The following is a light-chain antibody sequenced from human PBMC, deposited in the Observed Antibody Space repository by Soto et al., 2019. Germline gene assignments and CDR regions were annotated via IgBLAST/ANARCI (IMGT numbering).Light chain of an antibody. CDR2: AAS. V-gene: IGKV1-27*01. Sequence: DIQMTQSPSSLSASVGDRVTITCRASQGISNYLAWYQQIPGKVPKRLISAASTFQSGVPYRFNISGPVIDFYLTICSLQPEDVATSYCQEYTNVPAFGGGTNVEFK. J-gene: IGKJ4*01. CDR3: QEYTNVPA. CDR1: QGISNY.